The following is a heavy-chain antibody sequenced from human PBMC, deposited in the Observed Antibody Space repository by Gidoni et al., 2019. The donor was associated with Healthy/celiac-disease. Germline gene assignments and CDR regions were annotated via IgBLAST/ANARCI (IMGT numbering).Heavy chain of an antibody. D-gene: IGHD3-22*01. CDR3: ARQGAITMRVVVITGPFDY. CDR1: GGSISSSSYY. V-gene: IGHV4-39*01. J-gene: IGHJ4*02. CDR2: NYYSGST. Sequence: QLQLQESGPGLVKPSETLSLTCTVSGGSISSSSYYWGWIRQPPGKGLEWIGSNYYSGSTYYDATLKSGVTISVDTSKNQFSLKLSSVTAADTAVYYCARQGAITMRVVVITGPFDYWGQGTLVTVSS.